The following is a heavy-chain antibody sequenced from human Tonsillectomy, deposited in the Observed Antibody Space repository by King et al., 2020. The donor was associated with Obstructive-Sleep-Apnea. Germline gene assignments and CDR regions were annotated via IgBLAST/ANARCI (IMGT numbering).Heavy chain of an antibody. CDR1: GYTFTSYG. J-gene: IGHJ6*02. D-gene: IGHD2-2*01. CDR3: AREMVDIVVVPAATPDV. V-gene: IGHV1-18*01. CDR2: ISAYNGYT. Sequence: QLVQSGAEVKKPGASVKVSCKASGYTFTSYGISWVRQAPGQGLEWMGWISAYNGYTNYAQKLQGRVTMTTDTSTSTAYMELRSLRSDDTAVYYCAREMVDIVVVPAATPDVWGQGTTVTVSS.